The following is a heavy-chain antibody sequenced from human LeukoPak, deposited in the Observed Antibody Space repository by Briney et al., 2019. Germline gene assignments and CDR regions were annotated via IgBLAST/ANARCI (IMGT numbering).Heavy chain of an antibody. CDR1: GFTFRSYW. CDR2: INTDGSST. Sequence: GSLRLSCAASGFTFRSYWMHWVRQAPGKGLVWVSRINTDGSSTSYADSVKGRFTISRDNAKNTLYLQMNSLRAEDTAVYYCFYISGKGIDYWGQGTLVTVSS. V-gene: IGHV3-74*01. D-gene: IGHD3-10*01. CDR3: FYISGKGIDY. J-gene: IGHJ4*02.